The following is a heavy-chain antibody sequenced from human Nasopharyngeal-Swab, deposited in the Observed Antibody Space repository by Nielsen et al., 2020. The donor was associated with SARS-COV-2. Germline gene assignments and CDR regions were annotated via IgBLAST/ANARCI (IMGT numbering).Heavy chain of an antibody. CDR3: AKDYYDSSGYHPDAFDI. D-gene: IGHD3-22*01. CDR1: GFTFSSYA. Sequence: GGSLRLSCAASGFTFSSYAMSWVRQAPGKGLEWVSAISGSGGSTYYADSVKGRFTISRDNSKNTLYLQTNSLRAEDTAVYYCAKDYYDSSGYHPDAFDIRGQGTMVTVSS. CDR2: ISGSGGST. V-gene: IGHV3-23*01. J-gene: IGHJ3*02.